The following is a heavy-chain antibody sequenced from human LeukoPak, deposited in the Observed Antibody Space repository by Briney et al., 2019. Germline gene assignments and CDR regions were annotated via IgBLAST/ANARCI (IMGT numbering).Heavy chain of an antibody. Sequence: GESLKISCKGCGYIFTSYWIGWGHQMPGKGLEWMGIIYPGDSDTRYSPSFQGQVTISADKSISTAYLQWSSLKASDTAMYYCARLASGYQWSPFDYWGQGTLVTVSS. J-gene: IGHJ4*02. V-gene: IGHV5-51*07. D-gene: IGHD2-2*01. CDR2: IYPGDSDT. CDR1: GYIFTSYW. CDR3: ARLASGYQWSPFDY.